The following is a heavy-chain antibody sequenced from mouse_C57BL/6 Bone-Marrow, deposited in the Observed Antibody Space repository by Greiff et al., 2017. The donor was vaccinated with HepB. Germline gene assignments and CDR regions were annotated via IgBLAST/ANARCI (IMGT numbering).Heavy chain of an antibody. V-gene: IGHV5-16*01. CDR1: GFTFSDYY. CDR2: INYDGSSN. CDR3: ARGLYGYWYFDV. J-gene: IGHJ1*03. Sequence: EVKLMESEGGLVQPGSSMKLSCTASGFTFSDYYMAWVRQVPEKGLEWVANINYDGSSNYYLYSLKSRFIISRDNAKNILYLQMSSLKSEDTATYYCARGLYGYWYFDVWGTGTTVTVSS. D-gene: IGHD2-10*02.